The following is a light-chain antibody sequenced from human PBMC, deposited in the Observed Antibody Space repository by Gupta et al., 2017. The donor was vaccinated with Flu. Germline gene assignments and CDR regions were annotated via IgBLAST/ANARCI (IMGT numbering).Light chain of an antibody. CDR3: CSYAGSDTYV. V-gene: IGLV2-23*01. J-gene: IGLJ1*01. CDR2: EGS. Sequence: QSALTQPASVSGSPGQSITISCTGTSSDVGSYNLVSWYQQHPGKAPKLMIYEGSKRPSGVSNRFSGSKSGNTASLTISGLQAEDDDDYYCCSYAGSDTYVFGTGTKVTVL. CDR1: SSDVGSYNL.